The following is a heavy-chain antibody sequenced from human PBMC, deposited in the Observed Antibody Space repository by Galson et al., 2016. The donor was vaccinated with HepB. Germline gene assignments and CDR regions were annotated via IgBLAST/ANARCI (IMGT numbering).Heavy chain of an antibody. J-gene: IGHJ3*02. CDR2: IYYSGYT. D-gene: IGHD4/OR15-4a*01. CDR3: ASHTDYSVFDI. Sequence: TLSLTCTVSGGSISSGDYYWSWIRQPPGKGLEWIGYIYYSGYTYYNPSLKSRITIAVDTSKNQLSLKLKSVTAADTAVYYCASHTDYSVFDIWGQGTMVTVSS. CDR1: GGSISSGDYY. V-gene: IGHV4-30-4*01.